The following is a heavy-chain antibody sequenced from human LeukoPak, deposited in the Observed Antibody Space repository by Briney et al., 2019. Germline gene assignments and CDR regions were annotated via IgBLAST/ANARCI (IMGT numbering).Heavy chain of an antibody. CDR3: ARDSSGWYNWFDP. D-gene: IGHD6-19*01. CDR2: IIPIFGTA. CDR1: GGTFSSYA. V-gene: IGHV1-69*05. Sequence: SVKVSCKASGGTFSSYAISWVRQAPGQGLEWMGRIIPIFGTANYAQKFQGRVTITTDESTSTAYMELSSLRSEDTAVYYCARDSSGWYNWFDPWGQGTLVAVSS. J-gene: IGHJ5*02.